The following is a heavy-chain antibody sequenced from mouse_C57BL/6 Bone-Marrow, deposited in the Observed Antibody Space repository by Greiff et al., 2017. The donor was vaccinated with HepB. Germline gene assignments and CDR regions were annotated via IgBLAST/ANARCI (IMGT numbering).Heavy chain of an antibody. Sequence: EVHLVESEGGLVQPGSSMKLSCTASGFTFSDYYMAWVRQVPEKGLEWVANINYDGSSTYYLDSLKSRFIISRDNAKNILYLQMSSLKSEDTATYYCAKGGNYYGSSYGYWYFDVWGTGTTVTVSS. J-gene: IGHJ1*03. D-gene: IGHD1-1*01. CDR2: INYDGSST. CDR1: GFTFSDYY. CDR3: AKGGNYYGSSYGYWYFDV. V-gene: IGHV5-16*01.